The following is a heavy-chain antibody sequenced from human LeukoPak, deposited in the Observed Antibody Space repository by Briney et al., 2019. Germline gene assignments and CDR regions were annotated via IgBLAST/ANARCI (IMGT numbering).Heavy chain of an antibody. J-gene: IGHJ4*02. CDR2: ISWNSGSI. CDR1: GFTFDDYA. Sequence: GRSLRLSCAASGFTFDDYAMHWVRQAPGKGLDWVSGISWNSGSIGYADSVKGRFTISRDNAKNSLYLQMNSLRAENMALYYCAKASDYGDHTWGSYFDYWGQGTLVTVSS. D-gene: IGHD4-17*01. V-gene: IGHV3-9*03. CDR3: AKASDYGDHTWGSYFDY.